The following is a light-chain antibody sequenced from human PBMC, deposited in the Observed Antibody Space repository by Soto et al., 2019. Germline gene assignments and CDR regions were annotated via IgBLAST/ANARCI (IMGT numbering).Light chain of an antibody. J-gene: IGLJ1*01. Sequence: QSVLTQPASVSGSPGQSITISCTGTSSDVGGYHYVSWYQQYPGKAPKVMIYDVSNRPSGVSNRFSGSKSSNTASLTISGLQAEDEADYYCSSYTPRTTYVLGTATKVT. V-gene: IGLV2-14*01. CDR2: DVS. CDR1: SSDVGGYHY. CDR3: SSYTPRTTYV.